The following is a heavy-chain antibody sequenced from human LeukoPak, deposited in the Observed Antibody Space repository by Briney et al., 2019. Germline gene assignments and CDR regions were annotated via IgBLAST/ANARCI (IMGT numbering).Heavy chain of an antibody. Sequence: SETLSLTCVVYGESFSGYSWSWIRQPPGKGLEWIGEINQRRNTNYNPSLKSRVTISIDTSRNQFSLKLSSVTAADTAVYYCARHGWHAWYFDLWGRGTLVTVSS. CDR1: GESFSGYS. V-gene: IGHV4-34*01. J-gene: IGHJ2*01. CDR3: ARHGWHAWYFDL. CDR2: INQRRNT. D-gene: IGHD6-19*01.